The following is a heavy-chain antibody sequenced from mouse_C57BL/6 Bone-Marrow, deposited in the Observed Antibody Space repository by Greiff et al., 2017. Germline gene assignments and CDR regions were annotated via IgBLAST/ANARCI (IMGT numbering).Heavy chain of an antibody. J-gene: IGHJ3*01. V-gene: IGHV1-81*01. CDR3: APSSYYYGSSYGAY. CDR2: IYPRSGNT. Sequence: VKLVESGAELARPGASVKLSCKASGYTFTSYGISWVKQRTGQGLEWIGEIYPRSGNTYYNEKFKGKATLTADKSSSTAYMELRSLTSEDSAVYFCAPSSYYYGSSYGAYWGQGTLVTVSA. CDR1: GYTFTSYG. D-gene: IGHD1-1*01.